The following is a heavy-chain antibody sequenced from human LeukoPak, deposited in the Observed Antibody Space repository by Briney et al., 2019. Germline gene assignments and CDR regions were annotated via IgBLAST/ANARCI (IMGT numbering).Heavy chain of an antibody. D-gene: IGHD3-16*02. J-gene: IGHJ4*02. V-gene: IGHV3-23*01. CDR3: AKDRIPDGRYSIDY. CDR1: GFTFSTYA. CDR2: IVGNGGGI. Sequence: PGGSLRLSCTASGFTFSTYAMNWVRQAPGKGLEGVAVIVGNGGGIHYADSVEGRFTISRDNYKSTLYLQMNSLRAEDAAVYYCAKDRIPDGRYSIDYWGQGTLVTVSS.